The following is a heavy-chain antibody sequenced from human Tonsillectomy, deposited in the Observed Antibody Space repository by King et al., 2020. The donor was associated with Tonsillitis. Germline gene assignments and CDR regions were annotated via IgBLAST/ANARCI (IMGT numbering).Heavy chain of an antibody. CDR3: GTMIVVATAEYFQH. J-gene: IGHJ1*01. CDR2: IYYSGST. D-gene: IGHD3-22*01. V-gene: IGHV4-39*07. CDR1: GGYISSSSYY. Sequence: QLQESGPGLVKPSETLSLTCTVSGGYISSSSYYWGWIRQPPGKGLEWIGSIYYSGSTYYNPSLKSRVTISVDTSKNQFSLKLSSVTAADTAVYYCGTMIVVATAEYFQHWGQGTLVPVSS.